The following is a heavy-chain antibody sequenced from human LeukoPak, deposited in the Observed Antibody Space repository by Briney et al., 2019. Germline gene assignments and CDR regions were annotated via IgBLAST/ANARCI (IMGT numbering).Heavy chain of an antibody. J-gene: IGHJ4*02. D-gene: IGHD3-10*01. Sequence: GGSLRLSCAASGFTFSNYWMSWVRQAPGKGLEWVANIKEDGSEKYYVDSVKGRFTISRDNARNSLYLQMNSLRAEDTAVYYCARTIRGYWGQGTLVTVSS. CDR2: IKEDGSEK. V-gene: IGHV3-7*02. CDR3: ARTIRGY. CDR1: GFTFSNYW.